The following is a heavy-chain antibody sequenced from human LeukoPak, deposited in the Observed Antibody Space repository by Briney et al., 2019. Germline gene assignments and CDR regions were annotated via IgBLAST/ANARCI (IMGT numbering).Heavy chain of an antibody. D-gene: IGHD3-22*01. Sequence: GGSLRLSCAASGFTFTSYSMSWVRQAPGKGLEWVSGTSDRGDYTYYADSVKGRFTISRDNSKNTLYLEMSSLRIEDTAVYYCAKDPYSSRMEYFQQWGQGTLVIVSS. CDR2: TSDRGDYT. CDR1: GFTFTSYS. CDR3: AKDPYSSRMEYFQQ. V-gene: IGHV3-23*01. J-gene: IGHJ1*01.